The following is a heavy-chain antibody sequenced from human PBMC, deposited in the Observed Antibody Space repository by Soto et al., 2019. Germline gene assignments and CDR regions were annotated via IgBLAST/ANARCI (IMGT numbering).Heavy chain of an antibody. V-gene: IGHV4-38-2*02. Sequence: SETLSLTCAVSGYSISSGYYWGWIRQPPGKGLEWIGSMSHGGSTYYNPSLKSRVTISVDSSKNQFSVRLSSVTAADTAVYYCAREANGSASYWEYFFDYWRQGALVTVSS. J-gene: IGHJ4*02. D-gene: IGHD3-10*01. CDR1: GYSISSGYY. CDR2: MSHGGST. CDR3: AREANGSASYWEYFFDY.